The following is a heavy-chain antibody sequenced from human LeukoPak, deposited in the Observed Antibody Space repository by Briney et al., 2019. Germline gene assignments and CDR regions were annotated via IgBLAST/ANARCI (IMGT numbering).Heavy chain of an antibody. J-gene: IGHJ3*02. CDR2: VYHSGSA. D-gene: IGHD5-24*01. CDR1: GYSISRGSY. V-gene: IGHV4-38-2*01. Sequence: SETLSLTCAVSGYSISRGSYWGWIRQPPGKGLEWIGSVYHSGSAYYHPSLKSRVTISVDTSKNQFSLKLTSVTAADTAVYYCAVGLHSGQFAFDIWGQGTMVTVSS. CDR3: AVGLHSGQFAFDI.